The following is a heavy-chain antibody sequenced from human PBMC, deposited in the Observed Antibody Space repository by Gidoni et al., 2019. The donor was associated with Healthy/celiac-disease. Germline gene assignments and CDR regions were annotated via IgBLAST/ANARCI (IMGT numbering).Heavy chain of an antibody. CDR1: VGSFSGYY. V-gene: IGHV4-34*01. D-gene: IGHD3-22*01. J-gene: IGHJ5*02. CDR2: INHSGST. Sequence: QVQLQQWGAGLLKPSETLSLTCAVYVGSFSGYYWSWIRQPPGKGLEWIGEINHSGSTNYNPSLKSRVTISVDTSKNQFSLKLSSVTAADTAVYYCARGPIDYYYDSSGYYSGWFDPWGQGTLVTVSS. CDR3: ARGPIDYYYDSSGYYSGWFDP.